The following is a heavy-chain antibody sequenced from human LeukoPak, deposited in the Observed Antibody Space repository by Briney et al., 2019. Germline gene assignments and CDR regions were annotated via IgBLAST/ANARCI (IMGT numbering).Heavy chain of an antibody. Sequence: GGSLRLSCAASGFTFSSYAMSWVRQAPGKALEWVSGISGSGGNTYYADSVKGRFTISRDNSKSTLYLQMNSLRAEDTAVYYCAKLPGNHYLDYWGQGTLVTVSS. J-gene: IGHJ4*02. CDR1: GFTFSSYA. V-gene: IGHV3-23*01. CDR2: ISGSGGNT. CDR3: AKLPGNHYLDY. D-gene: IGHD1-14*01.